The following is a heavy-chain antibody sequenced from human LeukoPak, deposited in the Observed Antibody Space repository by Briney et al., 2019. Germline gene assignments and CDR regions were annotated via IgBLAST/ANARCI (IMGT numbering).Heavy chain of an antibody. Sequence: GGSLRLSCAASGFTFSSYSMNWVRQAPGKGLEWVSSISSSSSYIYYADSVKGRFTISRDNAKNSLYLQMNSLRAEDTAVYYCARDVGVGAFDIWGQGTMVTVSS. J-gene: IGHJ3*02. D-gene: IGHD3-3*01. V-gene: IGHV3-21*01. CDR1: GFTFSSYS. CDR2: ISSSSSYI. CDR3: ARDVGVGAFDI.